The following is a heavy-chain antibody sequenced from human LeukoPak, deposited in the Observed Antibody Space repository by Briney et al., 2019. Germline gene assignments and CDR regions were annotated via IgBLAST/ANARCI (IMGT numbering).Heavy chain of an antibody. Sequence: SETLSLTCTVSGGSISSSSYYWGWIRQPPGKGLEWIGSIYYSGSTYYNPSLKSRVTISVDTSKNQFSLKLSSVTAADTAVYYCARDQSIGDYGDHPLDYWGQGTLVTVSS. CDR2: IYYSGST. D-gene: IGHD4-17*01. CDR1: GGSISSSSYY. V-gene: IGHV4-39*07. CDR3: ARDQSIGDYGDHPLDY. J-gene: IGHJ4*02.